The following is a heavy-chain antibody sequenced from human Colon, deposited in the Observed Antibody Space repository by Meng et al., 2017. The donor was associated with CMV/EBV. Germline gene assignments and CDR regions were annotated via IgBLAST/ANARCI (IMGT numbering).Heavy chain of an antibody. CDR1: GFTFSSYW. D-gene: IGHD1-14*01. J-gene: IGHJ4*01. CDR3: ARPITPGGYFDY. CDR2: IDSGEINRSDESKT. Sequence: GESLKISCAASGFTFSSYWMHWVRQSPGKGLVWVARIDSGEINRSDESKTRYADSVKGRFTIFRDNAKNTLYLEMNSLRAEDTALYYCARPITPGGYFDYWGQGTLVTVSS. V-gene: IGHV3-74*01.